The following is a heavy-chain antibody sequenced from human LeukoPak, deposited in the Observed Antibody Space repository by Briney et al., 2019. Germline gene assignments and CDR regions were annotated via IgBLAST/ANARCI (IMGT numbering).Heavy chain of an antibody. CDR1: GFTFSTFW. CDR3: ATEFVGGSPRWFDP. J-gene: IGHJ5*02. V-gene: IGHV3-7*03. D-gene: IGHD1-26*01. Sequence: GGSLRLSCAASGFTFSTFWMSWVRQAPGKGLEWVAHINQDGSEKYYVDSVKGRFTVSRDNAKNSLYLQMNNLRVEDTAVYYCATEFVGGSPRWFDPWGQGTLVTVSS. CDR2: INQDGSEK.